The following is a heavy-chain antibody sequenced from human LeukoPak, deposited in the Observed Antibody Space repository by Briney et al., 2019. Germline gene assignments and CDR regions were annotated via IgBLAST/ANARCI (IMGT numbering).Heavy chain of an antibody. CDR3: ARDRGSIAAAGPNYFDY. D-gene: IGHD6-13*01. CDR2: VSTGGAAT. Sequence: GGSLRLSCAASGFTFSSFSMNWVRQAPGKGLEWVSTVSTGGAATYYADSVKGRFTISRDNAKNSLYLQMNSLRAEDTAVYYCARDRGSIAAAGPNYFDYWGQGTLVTVSS. CDR1: GFTFSSFS. J-gene: IGHJ4*02. V-gene: IGHV3-21*01.